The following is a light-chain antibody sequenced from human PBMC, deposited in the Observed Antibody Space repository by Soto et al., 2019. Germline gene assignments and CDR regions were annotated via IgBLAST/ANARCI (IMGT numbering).Light chain of an antibody. J-gene: IGLJ1*01. CDR3: SLYTNSNTYV. CDR1: SSDVGNYNR. CDR2: EVS. Sequence: QSALAQPPSVSGSPGQSVTISCTGTSSDVGNYNRVSWYQQAPGTAPKLMIHEVSNRPSGVPDRFSGSKSGNTASLTISGLQAEDEADYYCSLYTNSNTYVFGNGTKVTVL. V-gene: IGLV2-18*01.